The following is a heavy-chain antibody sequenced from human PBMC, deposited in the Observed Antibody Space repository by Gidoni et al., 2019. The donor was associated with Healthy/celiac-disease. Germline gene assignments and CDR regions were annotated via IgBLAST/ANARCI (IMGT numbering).Heavy chain of an antibody. CDR3: ASIWAYDVWSGYGGLEMEDY. D-gene: IGHD3-3*01. Sequence: QLQLPASAPGLVKPSETLSLTCTVSGGSISTSSYYCGWIRQPPGKGLEWIGSIYYSGSTYYNPALKSRVTISVDTSKNQFSLKLSSVTAADTAVYYGASIWAYDVWSGYGGLEMEDYWGQGTLVTVSS. CDR1: GGSISTSSYY. CDR2: IYYSGST. V-gene: IGHV4-39*01. J-gene: IGHJ4*02.